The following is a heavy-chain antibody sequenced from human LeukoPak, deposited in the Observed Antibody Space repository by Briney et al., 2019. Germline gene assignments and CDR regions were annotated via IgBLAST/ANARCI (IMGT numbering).Heavy chain of an antibody. Sequence: EASVKVSCKASGYTFTSYGISWVRQAPGQGLEWMGWISGYNGNTKYAQKFQGRVTMTTDTSTSTAYMELRSLRSDDTAVYYCARQPNCCIDYYYVDVWGKGTTVTVSS. CDR1: GYTFTSYG. CDR3: ARQPNCCIDYYYVDV. V-gene: IGHV1-18*01. CDR2: ISGYNGNT. D-gene: IGHD7-27*01. J-gene: IGHJ6*03.